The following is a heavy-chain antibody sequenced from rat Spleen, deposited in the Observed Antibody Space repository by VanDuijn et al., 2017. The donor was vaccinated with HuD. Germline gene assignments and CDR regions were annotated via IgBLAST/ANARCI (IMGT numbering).Heavy chain of an antibody. V-gene: IGHV5-20*01. J-gene: IGHJ3*01. D-gene: IGHD1-1*01. CDR1: GFTFSNYG. Sequence: EVQLVESGGGLVQPGRSLKLSCAASGFTFSNYGMAWVLQAPTKGLEWVASISYDGGSTYYRDSVKGRFTISRDNAKSTLYLQMESLRSEVTATYYCAKDLDYSGDNWLAYWGQGTLVTVSS. CDR3: AKDLDYSGDNWLAY. CDR2: ISYDGGST.